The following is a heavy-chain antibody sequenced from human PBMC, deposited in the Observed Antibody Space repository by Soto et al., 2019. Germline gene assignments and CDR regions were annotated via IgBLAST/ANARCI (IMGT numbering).Heavy chain of an antibody. J-gene: IGHJ4*02. CDR2: INPNSGGT. D-gene: IGHD3-10*01. CDR3: ARARGRGVRGVITNFDD. Sequence: ASVKVSCKASGDTFTGYYMHWVRQAPGQGLEWMGWINPNSGGTNYAQKFQGWVTMTRDTSISTAYMELSRLRSDDTAVYYCARARGRGVRGVITNFDDWGQGTLVTVSS. CDR1: GDTFTGYY. V-gene: IGHV1-2*04.